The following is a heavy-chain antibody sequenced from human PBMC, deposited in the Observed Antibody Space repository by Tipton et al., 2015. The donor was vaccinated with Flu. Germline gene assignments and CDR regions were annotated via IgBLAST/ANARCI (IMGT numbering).Heavy chain of an antibody. J-gene: IGHJ5*02. CDR2: IYPGDSDT. CDR1: GYSFTSYW. D-gene: IGHD2-8*02. CDR3: ARHVVYTVEYNWFDP. V-gene: IGHV5-51*01. Sequence: VQLVQSGAEVKKPGESLKISCKGSGYSFTSYWIGWARQMPGKGLEWMGIIYPGDSDTRYSPSFQGQVTISADKSISTAYLQWSSLKAWDTAMYCCARHVVYTVEYNWFDPWGQGTLVTVSS.